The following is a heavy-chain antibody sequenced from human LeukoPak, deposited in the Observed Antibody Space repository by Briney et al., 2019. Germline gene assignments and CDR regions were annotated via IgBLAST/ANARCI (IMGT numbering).Heavy chain of an antibody. J-gene: IGHJ4*02. Sequence: GGSLRLSCAASGFTFSSYWMHWVRQAPGKGLVWVPRINSDGSSTSYADSVKGRFTISRDNSKNTLYLQMNSLRPEDTAVYYCAKSLGATRGYFEHWGQGTLVTVSS. CDR2: INSDGSST. V-gene: IGHV3-74*01. CDR1: GFTFSSYW. D-gene: IGHD1-26*01. CDR3: AKSLGATRGYFEH.